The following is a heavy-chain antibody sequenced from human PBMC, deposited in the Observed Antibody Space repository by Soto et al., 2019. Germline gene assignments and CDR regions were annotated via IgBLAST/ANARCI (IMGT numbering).Heavy chain of an antibody. CDR2: IIPISGTA. V-gene: IGHV1-69*01. Sequence: QVQLVQSGAEEKKPGSSVKVSCKASGGTFSSYAISWVRQAPGQGLEGMGGIIPISGTANYAQKFQGRVTMTADESTSTAYMELSSLRSEDTAVYYCARSQGSSTSLEIYYYYYYGMDVWGQGTTVTVSS. CDR3: ARSQGSSTSLEIYYYYYYGMDV. CDR1: GGTFSSYA. D-gene: IGHD2-2*01. J-gene: IGHJ6*02.